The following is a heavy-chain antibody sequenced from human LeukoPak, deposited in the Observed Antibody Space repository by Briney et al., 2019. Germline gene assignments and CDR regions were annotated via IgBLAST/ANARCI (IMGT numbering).Heavy chain of an antibody. D-gene: IGHD6-19*01. CDR2: IYPGDSDT. CDR3: ARLAVAGDDAFDI. J-gene: IGHJ3*02. CDR1: GYSFTCYW. V-gene: IGHV5-51*01. Sequence: GEALNISCKGSGYSFTCYWIGWVRQMPGKGLEWMGIIYPGDSDTRDSPSFQGQVTISADKSISTAYLQWSSLKASDTAMYYCARLAVAGDDAFDIWGQGTMVTVSS.